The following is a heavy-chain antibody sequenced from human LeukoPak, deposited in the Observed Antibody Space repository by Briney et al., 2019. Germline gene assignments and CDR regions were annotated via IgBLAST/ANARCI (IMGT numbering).Heavy chain of an antibody. CDR1: GGSFSGYY. V-gene: IGHV4-34*01. D-gene: IGHD5-12*01. Sequence: SETLSLTCAVYGGSFSGYYWSWIRQPPGKGLEWIGEINHSGSTNYNPSLKSRVTISVDTSKNQFSLKLSSVTAADTAVYYCARGRKMFWQGGYEVKRYYFDYWGQGTLVTVSS. CDR3: ARGRKMFWQGGYEVKRYYFDY. J-gene: IGHJ4*02. CDR2: INHSGST.